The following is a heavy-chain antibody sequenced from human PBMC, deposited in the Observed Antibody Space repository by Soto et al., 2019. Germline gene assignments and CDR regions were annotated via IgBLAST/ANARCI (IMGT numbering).Heavy chain of an antibody. Sequence: SGPTLVNPTQTLTLTCTFSGFSLSTSGMCVSWIRQPPGKALEWLALIDWDDDKYYSTSLKTRLTISKDTSKNQVVLTMTNMDPVDTATYYCARHEIFGVARGVYGGMDVWGQGTTVTVSS. CDR2: IDWDDDK. CDR1: GFSLSTSGMC. D-gene: IGHD3-3*01. CDR3: ARHEIFGVARGVYGGMDV. J-gene: IGHJ6*02. V-gene: IGHV2-70*01.